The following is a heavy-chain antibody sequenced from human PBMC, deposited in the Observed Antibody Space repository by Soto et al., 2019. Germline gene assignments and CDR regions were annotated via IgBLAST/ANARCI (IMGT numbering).Heavy chain of an antibody. CDR2: ISAYNGNT. V-gene: IGHV1-18*01. CDR1: GYTFTSYG. Sequence: QVQLVQSGAEVKKPGASVKVSCKASGYTFTSYGISWVRQAPGQGLEWMRWISAYNGNTNYAQKLQGRVTMTTDTSTSTAYMELRSLRSDDTAVYYCARRRFDREIRYYGMDVWGQGTTVTVSS. D-gene: IGHD3-10*01. J-gene: IGHJ6*02. CDR3: ARRRFDREIRYYGMDV.